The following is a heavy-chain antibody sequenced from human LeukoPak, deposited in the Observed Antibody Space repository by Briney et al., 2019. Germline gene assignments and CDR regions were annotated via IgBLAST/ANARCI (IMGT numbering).Heavy chain of an antibody. Sequence: SETLCLTCTVPGGSISSYDWSWIRQPPEKGLEWIGRIYAGGSTTANPPPKSRVTTSVATTTNQSSLSLTAATGAHTPASYCARGYGDNEYWGQGILVTVSS. CDR2: IYAGGST. V-gene: IGHV4-4*07. CDR1: GGSISSYD. J-gene: IGHJ1*01. CDR3: ARGYGDNEY. D-gene: IGHD4-17*01.